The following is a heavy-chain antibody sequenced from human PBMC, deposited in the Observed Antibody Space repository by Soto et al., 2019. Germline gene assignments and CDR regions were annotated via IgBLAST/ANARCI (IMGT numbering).Heavy chain of an antibody. J-gene: IGHJ4*02. CDR3: AKDEYYYSRSGYYIFDY. Sequence: GGSLRLSCAASGFTFSYYWMHWVRQTPEKGLVWVARIYSDGSATTYADSVKGRFTISRDNSKNTLYLQMNSLRPEDTALYYCAKDEYYYSRSGYYIFDYWGQGTLVTVSS. D-gene: IGHD3-22*01. CDR2: IYSDGSAT. CDR1: GFTFSYYW. V-gene: IGHV3-74*03.